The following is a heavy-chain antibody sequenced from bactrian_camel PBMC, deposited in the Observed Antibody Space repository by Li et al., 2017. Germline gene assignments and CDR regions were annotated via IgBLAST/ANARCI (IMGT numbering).Heavy chain of an antibody. CDR3: AADWTILELSYPPFAY. V-gene: IGHV3S40*01. J-gene: IGHJ4*01. CDR2: INNGGGST. D-gene: IGHD1*01. Sequence: DVQLVESGGGSVQAGGSLRLSCAASGFTFSMYGMSWVRQAPGKGLEWVSGINNGGGSTYYADSVKGRFTISRDNEKNILYLHMNSLQPEDTAVYYCAADWTILELSYPPFAYWGQGTQVTVS. CDR1: GFTFSMYG.